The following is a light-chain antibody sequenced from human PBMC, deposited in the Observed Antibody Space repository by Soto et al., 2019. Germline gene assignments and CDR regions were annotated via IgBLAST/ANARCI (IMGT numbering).Light chain of an antibody. Sequence: DIQMTQSPSDMSASVGDRVTITCRASQDIGNFLVWFQQRPGKVPKRLMYSANRLESGVPSRFSGSGSGTEFTLTISSLQPEDFATYYCLQHKSYPRTFGQGTKVDIK. CDR1: QDIGNF. J-gene: IGKJ1*01. CDR2: SAN. CDR3: LQHKSYPRT. V-gene: IGKV1-17*03.